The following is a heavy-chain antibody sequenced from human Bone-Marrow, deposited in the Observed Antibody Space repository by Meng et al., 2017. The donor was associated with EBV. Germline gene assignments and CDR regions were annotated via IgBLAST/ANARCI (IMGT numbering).Heavy chain of an antibody. CDR1: GDSICSSNW. V-gene: IGHV4-4*03. Sequence: VPVPASGAELLTPPGPLSLLCTVSGDSICSSNWRSWGRPPPGMGLEWIGEIYHSGSTNYNPSLKSRVTISVDKSKNQFSLKLSSVTAADTAVYYCLLQVQDDDYWGQGTLVTVSS. J-gene: IGHJ4*02. CDR3: LLQVQDDDY. CDR2: IYHSGST. D-gene: IGHD1-1*01.